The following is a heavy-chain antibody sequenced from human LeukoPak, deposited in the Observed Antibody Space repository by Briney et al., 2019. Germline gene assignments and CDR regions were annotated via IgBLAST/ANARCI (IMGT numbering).Heavy chain of an antibody. CDR3: ARDFTPEWFDIH. D-gene: IGHD3-3*01. V-gene: IGHV3-30*04. CDR2: ISYDGSDE. Sequence: GGSLRLSCVASGLSFSSYSMHWVRQAPGKGLEWVGVISYDGSDEYYTDSVKGRFTISRDNSKNTVYLQMNSLRADDTAVYYCARDFTPEWFDIHWGQGTLVTVSS. J-gene: IGHJ4*02. CDR1: GLSFSSYS.